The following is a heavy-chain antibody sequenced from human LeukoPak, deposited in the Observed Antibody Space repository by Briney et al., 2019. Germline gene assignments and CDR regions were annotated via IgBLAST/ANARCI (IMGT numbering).Heavy chain of an antibody. J-gene: IGHJ4*02. CDR3: ASYGRAARPADIDY. Sequence: GAPVKVSCKASGGTFSSYAISWVRQAPGQGLEWMGRIIPILAIANYAQKFQGRVTITADKSTSTAYMELSSLRSEDTAVYYCASYGRAARPADIDYWGQGTLVTVSS. CDR2: IIPILAIA. V-gene: IGHV1-69*04. CDR1: GGTFSSYA. D-gene: IGHD6-6*01.